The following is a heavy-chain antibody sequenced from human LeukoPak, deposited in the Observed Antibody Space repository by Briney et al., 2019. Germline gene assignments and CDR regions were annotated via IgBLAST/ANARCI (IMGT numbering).Heavy chain of an antibody. CDR1: GFTFSSYT. Sequence: GGSLRLSCAASGFTFSSYTMNWVRQAPGKGLEWVSSISSSSSYIYYADSVKGRFTISRDNAKNSLYLQMNSLRAEDTAVYYCARTRGEQLLDCFDYWGQGTLVTVSS. J-gene: IGHJ4*02. D-gene: IGHD2-2*01. V-gene: IGHV3-21*01. CDR3: ARTRGEQLLDCFDY. CDR2: ISSSSSYI.